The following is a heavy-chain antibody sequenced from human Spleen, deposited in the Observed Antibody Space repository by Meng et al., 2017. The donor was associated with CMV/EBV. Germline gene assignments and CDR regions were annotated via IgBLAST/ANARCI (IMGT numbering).Heavy chain of an antibody. CDR2: INGDGTTT. CDR1: GFTFRSYW. Sequence: GGSLRLSCAASGFTFRSYWMHWVRQVPGKGLEWVSRINGDGTTTTYADSVKGRFTISRDNSKNTLYLQMNSLRAEDTAVYYCARDEPYCSSTSCYTYWGQGTLVTVSS. CDR3: ARDEPYCSSTSCYTY. D-gene: IGHD2-2*02. V-gene: IGHV3-74*01. J-gene: IGHJ4*02.